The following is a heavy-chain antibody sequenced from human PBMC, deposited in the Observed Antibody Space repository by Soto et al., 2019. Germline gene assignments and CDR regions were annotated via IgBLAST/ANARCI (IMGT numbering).Heavy chain of an antibody. V-gene: IGHV2-26*01. CDR1: GFSLSNARMG. CDR3: ARMESYYDILTGYYRGYYFDY. J-gene: IGHJ4*02. D-gene: IGHD3-9*01. Sequence: QVTFKESGPVLVKPTETLTLTCTVSGFSLSNARMGVSWIRQPPGKALEWLAHIFSNDEKSYSTSLKSRLTISKDTSKSQVVLTMTNMDPVDTATYYCARMESYYDILTGYYRGYYFDYWGQGTLVTVSS. CDR2: IFSNDEK.